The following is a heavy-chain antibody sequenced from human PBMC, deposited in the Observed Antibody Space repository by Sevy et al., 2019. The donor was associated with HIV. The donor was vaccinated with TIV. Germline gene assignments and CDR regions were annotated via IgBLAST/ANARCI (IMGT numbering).Heavy chain of an antibody. CDR2: VNSDGSST. Sequence: GGSLRLSCAASGFTFSSYWMHWVRQAPGKGPVWVSGVNSDGSSTNYLDSVKGRFTMSRDSAKNTLYLQMNSLRAEDTAVYFCVAANTWQDYWGQGTLVTVSS. J-gene: IGHJ4*02. D-gene: IGHD2-15*01. CDR1: GFTFSSYW. V-gene: IGHV3-74*01. CDR3: VAANTWQDY.